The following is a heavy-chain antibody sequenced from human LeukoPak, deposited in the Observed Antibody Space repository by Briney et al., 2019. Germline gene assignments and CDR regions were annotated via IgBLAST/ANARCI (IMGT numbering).Heavy chain of an antibody. V-gene: IGHV3-48*01. CDR1: GLTVSSNF. D-gene: IGHD6-25*01. CDR3: ARFAAGGSYYYYMDV. CDR2: IGTSSTTI. J-gene: IGHJ6*03. Sequence: QAGGSLRLSCAATGLTVSSNFMSWVRQPPGKGLEWVSNIGTSSTTIYYADSVKGRFTISRDNAKNSLYLQMNSLRADDTAVYYCARFAAGGSYYYYMDVWGKGTTVTVSS.